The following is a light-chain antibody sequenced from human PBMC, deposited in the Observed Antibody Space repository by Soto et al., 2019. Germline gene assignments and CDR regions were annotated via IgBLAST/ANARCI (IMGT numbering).Light chain of an antibody. V-gene: IGKV3-20*01. CDR1: QTVRNNY. CDR2: DAS. Sequence: GFTPSPVPLSLSPGERATLSCRASQTVRNNYLALHQQKPGQAPRLLIYDASSRATGIPDRFSGGGSGTDFTLTISRLEPEDFAVYYCQQFSSYPLTFGGGTKVDIK. J-gene: IGKJ4*01. CDR3: QQFSSYPLT.